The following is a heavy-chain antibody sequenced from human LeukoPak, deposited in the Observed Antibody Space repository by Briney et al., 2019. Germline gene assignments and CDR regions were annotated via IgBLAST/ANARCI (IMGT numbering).Heavy chain of an antibody. CDR2: ISSSTSYI. CDR1: GFTFSNYN. V-gene: IGHV3-21*04. Sequence: GGSLRLSCAASGFTFSNYNMNWVRQAPGKGLEWVSSISSSTSYIYYADSVKGRFTISRDNAKNTLYLQMNSLRAEDTAVYYCATETYDYSNPPWGQGTLVTVSS. CDR3: ATETYDYSNPP. J-gene: IGHJ4*02. D-gene: IGHD4-11*01.